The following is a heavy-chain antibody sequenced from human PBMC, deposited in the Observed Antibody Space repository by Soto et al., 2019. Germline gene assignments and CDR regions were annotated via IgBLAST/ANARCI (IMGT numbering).Heavy chain of an antibody. CDR2: ISDYNGNT. Sequence: QVQLVQSGAEVKKPGASVKVSCKASGYSFTTYGISWVRQAPGQGLEWMGWISDYNGNTNYEKKFQGRVTMTTDTCTRTAYMELKSLSSDDTAVYYCAREGYYSGSGSYSPPRYYGMDVWGQGTTVTVS. J-gene: IGHJ6*02. V-gene: IGHV1-18*01. CDR3: AREGYYSGSGSYSPPRYYGMDV. CDR1: GYSFTTYG. D-gene: IGHD3-10*01.